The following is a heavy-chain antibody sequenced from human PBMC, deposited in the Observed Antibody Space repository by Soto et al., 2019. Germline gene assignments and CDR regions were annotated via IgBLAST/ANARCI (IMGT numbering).Heavy chain of an antibody. CDR1: GFIFTNYG. V-gene: IGHV3-21*01. CDR2: VSKSDYT. Sequence: GGSLRLSCAVSGFIFTNYGINWVRQAPGKGLEWVSSVSKSDYTYYSDSVKGRFTISRDNAKNSVSLQMNNLRAEDTAVYYCAREDSIIIPAVADFWGQGTLVTVSS. CDR3: AREDSIIIPAVADF. J-gene: IGHJ4*02. D-gene: IGHD6-19*01.